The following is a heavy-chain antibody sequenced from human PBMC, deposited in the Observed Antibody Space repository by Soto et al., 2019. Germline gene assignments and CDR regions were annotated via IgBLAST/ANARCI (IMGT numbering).Heavy chain of an antibody. Sequence: SVKVSCQASRCTFSRYAISWVRQAPGHGLEWMGGIIPILGTANYAQKFQGRVTITADKSTSTAYMELSSLRSEDTAVYYCAREGWSRNCSGGSCYYYYYCMDVWGQGTTVTVSS. CDR3: AREGWSRNCSGGSCYYYYYCMDV. J-gene: IGHJ6*02. V-gene: IGHV1-69*06. CDR1: RCTFSRYA. D-gene: IGHD2-15*01. CDR2: IIPILGTA.